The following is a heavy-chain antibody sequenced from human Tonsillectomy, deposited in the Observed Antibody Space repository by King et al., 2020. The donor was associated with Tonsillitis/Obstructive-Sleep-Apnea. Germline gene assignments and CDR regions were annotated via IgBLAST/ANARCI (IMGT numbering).Heavy chain of an antibody. V-gene: IGHV3-9*01. CDR3: AKAAGGDVGGYYYMDV. J-gene: IGHJ6*03. Sequence: VQLVESGGGLVQPGRSLRLSCAASGFTFDDYAMHWVRQAPGKGLEWVSGISWNSGSIGYADSVKGRFTISRDNAKNSLNLQMNSLKAEDTAVYYCAKAAGGDVGGYYYMDVWGKGTTVTVSS. CDR1: GFTFDDYA. CDR2: ISWNSGSI. D-gene: IGHD2-21*02.